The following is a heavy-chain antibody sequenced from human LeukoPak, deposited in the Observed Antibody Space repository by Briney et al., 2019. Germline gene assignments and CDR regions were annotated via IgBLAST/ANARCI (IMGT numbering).Heavy chain of an antibody. D-gene: IGHD3-22*01. CDR3: ARQHSSGYYSPHYYYGMDV. CDR2: INPNSGGT. CDR1: GYTFTGYY. V-gene: IGHV1-2*02. Sequence: ASVKVSCKASGYTFTGYYMHWVRQAPGQGLEWMGWINPNSGGTNYAQKFQGRVTMTRDTSISTAYMELSRLRSDDTAVYYCARQHSSGYYSPHYYYGMDVWGQGTTVTVSS. J-gene: IGHJ6*02.